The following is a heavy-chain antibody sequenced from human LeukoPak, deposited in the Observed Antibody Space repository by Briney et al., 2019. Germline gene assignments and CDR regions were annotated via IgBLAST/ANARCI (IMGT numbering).Heavy chain of an antibody. J-gene: IGHJ4*02. Sequence: SETLSLTCTVSGGSISSGSYYWSWIRQPAGKGLEWIGRIYTSGSTNYNPSLKSRVTISVDTSKDQFSLKLRSVTAADTAVYYCAREGSYDSSGYYYVHYWGQGTLVTVSS. CDR2: IYTSGST. V-gene: IGHV4-61*02. D-gene: IGHD3-22*01. CDR3: AREGSYDSSGYYYVHY. CDR1: GGSISSGSYY.